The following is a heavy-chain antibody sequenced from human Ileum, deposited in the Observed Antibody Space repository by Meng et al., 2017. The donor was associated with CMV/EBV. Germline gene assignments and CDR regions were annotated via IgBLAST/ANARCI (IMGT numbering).Heavy chain of an antibody. CDR3: ATGGRQWQLLFDC. CDR1: GLPFTQTW. D-gene: IGHD6-19*01. J-gene: IGHJ4*02. Sequence: GESLKISCVASGLPFTQTWMSWVRQAPGKGLEWVGRIKSKADGEAAEYSASVRGRFTISRDDSENTLYLQMNSLDIEDTGVYYCATGGRQWQLLFDCWGQGTLVTVSS. V-gene: IGHV3-15*01. CDR2: IKSKADGEAA.